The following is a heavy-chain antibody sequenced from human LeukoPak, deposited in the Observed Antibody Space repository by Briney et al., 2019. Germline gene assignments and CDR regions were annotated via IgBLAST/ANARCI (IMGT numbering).Heavy chain of an antibody. V-gene: IGHV4-4*07. CDR2: IHTSGSTY. J-gene: IGHJ5*02. Sequence: PSETLSLTCTVSGGSINSHYWTWMRQPAGEGLEWIGRIHTSGSTYYYNPSLKSRVTISVDTSKNQLSLKLSSVTAADTAVYYCARHRYYYDSSGYYYQPWGQGTLVTVSS. CDR1: GGSINSHY. CDR3: ARHRYYYDSSGYYYQP. D-gene: IGHD3-22*01.